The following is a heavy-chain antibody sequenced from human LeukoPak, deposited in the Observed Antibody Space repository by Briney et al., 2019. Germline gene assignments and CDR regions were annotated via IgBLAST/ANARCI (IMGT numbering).Heavy chain of an antibody. V-gene: IGHV4-38-2*02. CDR2: IYHSGST. CDR3: ARTPVSGYSSSWYPDYYYYYYMDV. CDR1: GYSISSGYY. Sequence: SETLSLTCTVSGYSISSGYYWGWIRQPPGKGLEWIGSIYHSGSTYYNPSLKSRVTISVDTSKNQFSLKLSSVTAADTAVYYCARTPVSGYSSSWYPDYYYYYYMDVWGKGTTVTISS. D-gene: IGHD6-13*01. J-gene: IGHJ6*03.